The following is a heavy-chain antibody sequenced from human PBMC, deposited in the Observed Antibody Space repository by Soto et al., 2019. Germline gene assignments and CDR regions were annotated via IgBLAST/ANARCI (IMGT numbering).Heavy chain of an antibody. CDR3: YSGYSSGYDY. CDR2: ISYDGSNK. V-gene: IGHV3-30*03. D-gene: IGHD6-19*01. J-gene: IGHJ4*02. CDR1: GFTFSSYG. Sequence: QVQLVESGGGVVQPGRSLRLSCAASGFTFSSYGMHWVRQAPGKGLEWVAVISYDGSNKYYADSVKGRFTISRDNSKNTLYLQMNSLRAEDTAVYYCYSGYSSGYDYWGQGTLVTVSS.